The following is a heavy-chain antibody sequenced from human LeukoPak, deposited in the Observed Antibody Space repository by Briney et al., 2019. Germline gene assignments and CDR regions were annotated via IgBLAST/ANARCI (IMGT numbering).Heavy chain of an antibody. D-gene: IGHD3-9*01. J-gene: IGHJ4*02. Sequence: GGSLRLSCAASGFTFSSYPMHWVRQTPGKGLERVAIISYDGSNNYYADSVKGRFIGSRDNSKNTLFLEMNSLRPEDTAVYYCARDAGDILTGYFKYYFDYWGQGTLVTVSS. CDR2: ISYDGSNN. V-gene: IGHV3-30*01. CDR1: GFTFSSYP. CDR3: ARDAGDILTGYFKYYFDY.